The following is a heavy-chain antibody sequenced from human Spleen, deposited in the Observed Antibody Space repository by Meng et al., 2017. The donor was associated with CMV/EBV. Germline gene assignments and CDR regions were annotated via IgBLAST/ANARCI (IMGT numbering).Heavy chain of an antibody. D-gene: IGHD3-16*01. Sequence: ASVKVSCKASGGTFSSYTISWVRQAPGQGLEWMGIINPSGGSTSYAQKFQGRVTMTRDTSTSTVYMELSSLRSEDTAVYYCAREWGKVRIIYGMDVWGQGTTVTVSS. CDR2: INPSGGST. CDR1: GGTFSSYT. V-gene: IGHV1-46*01. J-gene: IGHJ6*02. CDR3: AREWGKVRIIYGMDV.